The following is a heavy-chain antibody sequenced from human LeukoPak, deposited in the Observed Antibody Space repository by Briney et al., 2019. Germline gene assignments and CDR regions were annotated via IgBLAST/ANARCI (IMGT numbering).Heavy chain of an antibody. CDR3: TALNYYDSSGYYYLAPDY. Sequence: GGSLRLSCAASGFTFSNAWMSWVRQAPGKGLEWVGRIKSKTDGGTTDYAAPVKGRFTISRDDSKNTLYLQMNSLKTEDTAVYYCTALNYYDSSGYYYLAPDYWGQGTLVTVSS. D-gene: IGHD3-22*01. CDR2: IKSKTDGGTT. V-gene: IGHV3-15*01. J-gene: IGHJ4*02. CDR1: GFTFSNAW.